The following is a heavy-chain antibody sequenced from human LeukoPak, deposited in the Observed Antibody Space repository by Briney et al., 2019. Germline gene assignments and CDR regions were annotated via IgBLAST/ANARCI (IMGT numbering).Heavy chain of an antibody. CDR3: AKGVTGSYAYFDY. CDR1: GFTFSSYA. D-gene: IGHD1-26*01. J-gene: IGHJ4*02. V-gene: IGHV3-23*01. Sequence: GGSLRLSCAASGFTFSSYAMSWVRRAPGKGLEWVSGISGSGGGTYYADSVKGRFTISRDNSKNTLYLQMNSLRAEDTAVYYCAKGVTGSYAYFDYWGQGTLVTVSS. CDR2: ISGSGGGT.